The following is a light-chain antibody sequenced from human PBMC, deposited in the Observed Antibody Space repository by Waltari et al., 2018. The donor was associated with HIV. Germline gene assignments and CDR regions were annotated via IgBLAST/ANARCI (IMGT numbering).Light chain of an antibody. Sequence: QSALTQPASVSGSPGQSITISCTGTSSDIGLYNYVSWYQQPPDKAPKAMIYEVTNRPSGVSNRFSGSKSGNTASLTISGLQADDEATYYCSSYTSTTTLVFGGGTKLTVL. CDR3: SSYTSTTTLV. CDR1: SSDIGLYNY. V-gene: IGLV2-14*01. J-gene: IGLJ3*02. CDR2: EVT.